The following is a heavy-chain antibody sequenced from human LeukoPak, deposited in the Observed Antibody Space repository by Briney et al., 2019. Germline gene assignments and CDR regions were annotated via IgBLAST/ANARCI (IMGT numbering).Heavy chain of an antibody. Sequence: GGSLRLSCAASGFTFDDYAMHWVRQAPGKGLEWVSGISWNSGSIGYADSVKGRFTISRDNAKNSLYLQMNSLRAEDTALYYCAKDGSPEGFNFDYWGQGTLVTVSS. CDR3: AKDGSPEGFNFDY. V-gene: IGHV3-9*01. CDR1: GFTFDDYA. CDR2: ISWNSGSI. J-gene: IGHJ4*02.